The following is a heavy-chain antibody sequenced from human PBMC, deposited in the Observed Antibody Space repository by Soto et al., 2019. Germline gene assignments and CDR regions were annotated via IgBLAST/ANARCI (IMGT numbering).Heavy chain of an antibody. D-gene: IGHD3-3*01. CDR3: ARGHYDLWRNYRPRGHFDY. J-gene: IGHJ4*02. CDR1: GGSFSGYY. CDR2: INHSGST. V-gene: IGHV4-34*01. Sequence: PSETLSLTCAVYGGSFSGYYWSWIRQPPGKGLEWIGEINHSGSTNYNPSLKSRVTISLDTSKNQFSLKLSSVTAADTAVYYCARGHYDLWRNYRPRGHFDYWGQGTLVTVSS.